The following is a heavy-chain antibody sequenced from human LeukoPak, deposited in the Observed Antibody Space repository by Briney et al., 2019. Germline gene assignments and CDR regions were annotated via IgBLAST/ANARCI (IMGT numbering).Heavy chain of an antibody. J-gene: IGHJ4*02. D-gene: IGHD6-19*01. CDR2: TSSSSSYI. CDR3: ARGMAVAGTRGDY. CDR1: GFTFSSYS. Sequence: GGSLRLSCAASGFTFSSYSMNWVRQAPGKGLEWVSSTSSSSSYIYYADSVKGRFTISRDNAKNSLYLQMNSLRAEDTAVYYCARGMAVAGTRGDYWGQGTLVTVSS. V-gene: IGHV3-21*01.